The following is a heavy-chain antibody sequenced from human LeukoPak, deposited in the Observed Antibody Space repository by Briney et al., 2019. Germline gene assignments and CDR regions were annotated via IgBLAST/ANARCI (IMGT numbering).Heavy chain of an antibody. D-gene: IGHD1-26*01. CDR1: GFTFSSYA. Sequence: GGSLRLSCAASGFTFSSYAMSWVRQAPGKGLEWVSSISSSSSYIYYADSVKGRFTISRDNAKNSLYLQMNSLRAEDTAVYYCARSSGSYFSYWGQGTLVTVSS. J-gene: IGHJ4*02. V-gene: IGHV3-21*01. CDR3: ARSSGSYFSY. CDR2: ISSSSSYI.